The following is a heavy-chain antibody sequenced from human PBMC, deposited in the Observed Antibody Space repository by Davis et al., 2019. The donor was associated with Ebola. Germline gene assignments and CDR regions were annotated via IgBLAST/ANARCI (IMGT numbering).Heavy chain of an antibody. D-gene: IGHD6-13*01. CDR2: ISYDGSNK. V-gene: IGHV3-30*03. Sequence: GGSLRLSCAASGFTFSSYGMHWVRQAPGKGLEWVAVISYDGSNKYYADSVKGRFTISRDNSKNTLYLQMNSLRAEDTAVYYCARTAHIAGLHYGMDVWGQGTTVTVSS. CDR1: GFTFSSYG. J-gene: IGHJ6*02. CDR3: ARTAHIAGLHYGMDV.